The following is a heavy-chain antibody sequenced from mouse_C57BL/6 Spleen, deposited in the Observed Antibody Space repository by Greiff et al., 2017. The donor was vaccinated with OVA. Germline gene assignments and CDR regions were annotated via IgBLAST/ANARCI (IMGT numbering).Heavy chain of an antibody. CDR1: GFSLTSYG. J-gene: IGHJ1*03. D-gene: IGHD1-1*01. V-gene: IGHV2-5*01. CDR2: IWRGGST. CDR3: AKVDGSSLYWYFDV. Sequence: VQLQQSGPGLVQPSQSLSITCTVSGFSLTSYGVHWVRQSPGKGLEWLGVIWRGGSTDYNAAFMSRLSITKDNSKSQVFFKMNSLQADDTAIYYCAKVDGSSLYWYFDVWGTGTTVTVSS.